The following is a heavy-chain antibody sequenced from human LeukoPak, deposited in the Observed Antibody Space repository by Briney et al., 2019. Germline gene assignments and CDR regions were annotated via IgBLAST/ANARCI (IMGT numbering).Heavy chain of an antibody. V-gene: IGHV1-2*02. Sequence: ASVKVSCKASGYTFTSYYMHWVRQAPGQGLEWMGWINPNSGGTNYAQKFQGRVTMTRDTSISTAYMELSRLRSDDTAVYYCARDPSEYSSGWSPRDYWGQGTLVTVSS. D-gene: IGHD6-19*01. CDR1: GYTFTSYY. CDR3: ARDPSEYSSGWSPRDY. CDR2: INPNSGGT. J-gene: IGHJ4*02.